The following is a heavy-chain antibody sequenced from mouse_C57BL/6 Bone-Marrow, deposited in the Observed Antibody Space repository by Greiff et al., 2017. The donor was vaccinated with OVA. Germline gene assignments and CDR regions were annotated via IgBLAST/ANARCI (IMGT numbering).Heavy chain of an antibody. Sequence: QVQLKESGPGLVQPSQSLSITCTVSGFSLTSYGVHWVRQSPGKGLEWLGVIWSGGSTDYNAAFISRLSISKDNSKSQVFFKMNSLQADDTAIYYCARSYYVSRFYAMDYWGQGTSVTVSS. J-gene: IGHJ4*01. V-gene: IGHV2-2*01. CDR2: IWSGGST. CDR1: GFSLTSYG. D-gene: IGHD1-1*01. CDR3: ARSYYVSRFYAMDY.